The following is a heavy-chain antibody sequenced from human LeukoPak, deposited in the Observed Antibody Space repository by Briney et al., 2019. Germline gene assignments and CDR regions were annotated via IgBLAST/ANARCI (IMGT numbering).Heavy chain of an antibody. CDR2: MNPNSGST. CDR3: AIRKAEMPEGY. CDR1: GYTFTTYD. J-gene: IGHJ4*02. V-gene: IGHV1-8*01. D-gene: IGHD5-24*01. Sequence: VKVSCKASGYTFTTYDIHWVRQATGQGLEWMGWMNPNSGSTGYAQNFQGRVTMTRNTSISTAYMELSSLRSEDTAVYYCAIRKAEMPEGYWGQGTLVTVSS.